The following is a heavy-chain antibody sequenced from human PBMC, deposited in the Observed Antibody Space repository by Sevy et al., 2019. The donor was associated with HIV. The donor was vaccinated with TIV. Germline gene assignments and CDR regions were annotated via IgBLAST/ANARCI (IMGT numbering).Heavy chain of an antibody. J-gene: IGHJ3*02. CDR1: GFTVSSNY. V-gene: IGHV3-53*01. CDR3: ARGPTGVTPKSAFDI. Sequence: GGSLRLSCAASGFTVSSNYMSWVRQAPGKGLEWVSVIYSGGSTYYADSVKGRFTISRDNSKNTLYLQMNSLRAEDTAVYYCARGPTGVTPKSAFDIWGQRTMVTVSS. CDR2: IYSGGST. D-gene: IGHD4-17*01.